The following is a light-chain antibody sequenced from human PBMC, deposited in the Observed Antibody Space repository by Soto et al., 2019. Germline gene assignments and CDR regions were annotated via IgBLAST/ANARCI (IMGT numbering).Light chain of an antibody. CDR3: QQYWT. CDR2: DAS. Sequence: DIQMTQSPSTLSASGGDRVTITCLASQSISSWLAWYQQKPGKAPELLIYDASSLESGVPSRFSGSGSGTEFTLTISSLQPYDFATYYCQQYWTFGQGTKVEIK. CDR1: QSISSW. J-gene: IGKJ1*01. V-gene: IGKV1-5*01.